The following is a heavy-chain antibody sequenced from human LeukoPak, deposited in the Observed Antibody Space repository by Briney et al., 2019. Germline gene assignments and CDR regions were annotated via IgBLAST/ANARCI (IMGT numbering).Heavy chain of an antibody. J-gene: IGHJ5*02. CDR2: ISAYNGNT. CDR3: ARLDSSGWYNWFDP. D-gene: IGHD6-19*01. Sequence: GASVKVSCKASGYTFTSYGISWVRQAPGHGLEWMGWISAYNGNTNYAQKLQGRVTMTTDTSTSTAYMELRSLRSDDTAVYYCARLDSSGWYNWFDPWGQGTLVTVSS. CDR1: GYTFTSYG. V-gene: IGHV1-18*01.